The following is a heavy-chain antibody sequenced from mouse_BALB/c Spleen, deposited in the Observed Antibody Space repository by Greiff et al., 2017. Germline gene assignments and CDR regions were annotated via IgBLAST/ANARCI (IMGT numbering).Heavy chain of an antibody. CDR2: ISSGGGST. Sequence: EVKLVESGGGLVKPGGSLKLSCAASGFAFSSYDMPWVRQTPEKRLEWVAYISSGGGSTYYPDTVKGRFTISRDNAKNTLYLQMSSLKSEDTAMYYCARPIHYYGYVGYWGQGTTLTVSA. V-gene: IGHV5-12-1*01. CDR1: GFAFSSYD. J-gene: IGHJ2*01. D-gene: IGHD1-2*01. CDR3: ARPIHYYGYVGY.